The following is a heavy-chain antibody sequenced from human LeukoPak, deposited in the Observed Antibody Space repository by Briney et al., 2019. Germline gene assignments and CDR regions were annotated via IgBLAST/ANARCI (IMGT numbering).Heavy chain of an antibody. CDR1: GGAFSGYY. CDR2: NNHSGRP. Sequence: RSETLSLTCAVYGGAFSGYYWSWIRQPPGKGVERIGENNHSGRPNHPPSLKCRLPISVHTSKHHLSLKLRSVPAADTAVYYCARAENGIAAAGTRWFDPWGQGPLVTVSS. V-gene: IGHV4-34*01. D-gene: IGHD6-13*01. CDR3: ARAENGIAAAGTRWFDP. J-gene: IGHJ5*02.